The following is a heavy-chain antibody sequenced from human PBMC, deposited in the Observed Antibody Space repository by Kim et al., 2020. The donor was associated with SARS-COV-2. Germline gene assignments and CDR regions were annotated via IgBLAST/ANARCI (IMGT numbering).Heavy chain of an antibody. Sequence: ASVKVSCKASGGTFSSYAISWVRPAPGQGLEWMGRIIPILGIANYAQKFQGRVTITADKSTSTAYMELSSLRSEDTAVYYCAREPLYYYDSSGYPDYWGQGTLVTVSS. J-gene: IGHJ4*02. CDR2: IIPILGIA. V-gene: IGHV1-69*04. CDR1: GGTFSSYA. CDR3: AREPLYYYDSSGYPDY. D-gene: IGHD3-22*01.